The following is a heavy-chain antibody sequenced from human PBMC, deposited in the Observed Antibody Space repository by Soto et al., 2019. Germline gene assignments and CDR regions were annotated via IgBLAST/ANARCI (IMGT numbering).Heavy chain of an antibody. CDR2: IIPIFGTA. Sequence: QVQLVQSGAEVKKPGSSVKVSCKASGGTFSSYAISWVRQAPGQGLEWMGGIIPIFGTANYAQKFQGRVTITADESTSTAYMELSSLRSEDTAVYYCALSMVRGVIQPYNWFDPWGQGTLVTVSS. CDR1: GGTFSSYA. J-gene: IGHJ5*02. V-gene: IGHV1-69*01. CDR3: ALSMVRGVIQPYNWFDP. D-gene: IGHD3-10*01.